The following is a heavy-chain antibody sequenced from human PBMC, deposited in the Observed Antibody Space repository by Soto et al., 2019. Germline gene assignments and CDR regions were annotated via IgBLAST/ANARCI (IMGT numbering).Heavy chain of an antibody. D-gene: IGHD3-22*01. CDR3: ARAPPTYDSSGYYLGY. Sequence: QVQLVQSGAEVKKPGSSVKVSCKASGGTFSSYAISWVRQAPGQGLEWMGWIIPIFGTANYAQKFQGRVTITADESTSTAYMELSSLRSEDTAVYYCARAPPTYDSSGYYLGYWGQGTLVTVSS. CDR2: IIPIFGTA. J-gene: IGHJ4*02. V-gene: IGHV1-69*01. CDR1: GGTFSSYA.